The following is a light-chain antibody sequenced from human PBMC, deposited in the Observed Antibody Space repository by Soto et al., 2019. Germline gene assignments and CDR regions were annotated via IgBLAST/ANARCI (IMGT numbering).Light chain of an antibody. CDR1: QSVSSY. V-gene: IGKV3-11*01. CDR3: QQRSNWPLT. CDR2: DAS. Sequence: VMTQSPATLSVSPVERAPLSCRASQSVSSYLAWYQQTPGQAPRLLIYDASNRATGIPARFSGSGSGTDFTLTISSLETEDFAVYYCQQRSNWPLTFGGGTKVDIK. J-gene: IGKJ4*01.